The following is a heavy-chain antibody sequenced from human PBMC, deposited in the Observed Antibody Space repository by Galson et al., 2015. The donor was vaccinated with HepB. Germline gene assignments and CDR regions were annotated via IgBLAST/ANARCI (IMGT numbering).Heavy chain of an antibody. Sequence: SLRLSCAASGFTFSGSAMHWVRQASGKGMEWVGRIRSKANSYATAYAASAKGRFTISRDDSKNTAYLQMNSLKTEDTAVYYCTRHDQGDYWGQGTLVTVSS. CDR3: TRHDQGDY. J-gene: IGHJ4*02. CDR1: GFTFSGSA. V-gene: IGHV3-73*01. CDR2: IRSKANSYAT.